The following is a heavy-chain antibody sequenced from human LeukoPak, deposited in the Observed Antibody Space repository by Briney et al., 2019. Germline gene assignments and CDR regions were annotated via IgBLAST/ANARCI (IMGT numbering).Heavy chain of an antibody. CDR2: IYHSGST. J-gene: IGHJ6*04. Sequence: SETLSLTCAVSSGSISSSNWWSWVRQPPGKGLEWIGEIYHSGSTNYNPSLKSRVTISVDKSKNQFSLKLSSVTAADTAVYYCARLRKDGPSPYYYYGMDVWGKGTTVTVSS. D-gene: IGHD4-17*01. CDR1: SGSISSSNW. V-gene: IGHV4-4*02. CDR3: ARLRKDGPSPYYYYGMDV.